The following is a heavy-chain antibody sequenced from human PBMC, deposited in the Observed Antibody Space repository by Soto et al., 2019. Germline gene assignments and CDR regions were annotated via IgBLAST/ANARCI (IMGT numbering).Heavy chain of an antibody. D-gene: IGHD3-22*01. J-gene: IGHJ4*02. V-gene: IGHV3-15*07. CDR2: IKSKTDGGTT. CDR1: GFTFSNAW. CDR3: TTEHPPPYYYDSSGYYSCDY. Sequence: GGSLRLSCAASGFTFSNAWMNWVRQAPGKGLEWVGRIKSKTDGGTTDYAAPVKGRFTISRDDSKNTLYLQMNSLKTEDTTVYYCTTEHPPPYYYDSSGYYSCDYWGQGTLVTVSS.